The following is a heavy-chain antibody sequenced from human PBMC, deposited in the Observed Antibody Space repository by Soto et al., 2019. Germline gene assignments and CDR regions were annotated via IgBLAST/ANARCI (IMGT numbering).Heavy chain of an antibody. J-gene: IGHJ6*02. D-gene: IGHD3-16*01. CDR2: ISHDGSNK. CDR1: GFTFSHYA. CDR3: AKEGPETPYYYYGMSV. Sequence: GGSLRLSCVASGFTFSHYAMHWVRQAPGKGLEWVAVISHDGSNKSYADSVKGRFTISRDNSKNTLYLQMNSLRAEDTAVYYCAKEGPETPYYYYGMSVWGQGTTVTVSS. V-gene: IGHV3-30*18.